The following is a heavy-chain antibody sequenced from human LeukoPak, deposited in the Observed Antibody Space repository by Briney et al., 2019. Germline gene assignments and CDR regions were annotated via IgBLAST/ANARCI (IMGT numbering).Heavy chain of an antibody. Sequence: KSSETLSLTCAVYGGSFSGYYWSWIRQPPGKGLEWIGEINHSGSTNYNPSLKSRVTISVDTSKNQFSLKLSSVTAADTAVYYSARGDSSDSFFDILTGYYTPYFDYWGQGTLVTVSS. J-gene: IGHJ4*02. D-gene: IGHD3-9*01. CDR3: ARGDSSDSFFDILTGYYTPYFDY. CDR1: GGSFSGYY. V-gene: IGHV4-34*01. CDR2: INHSGST.